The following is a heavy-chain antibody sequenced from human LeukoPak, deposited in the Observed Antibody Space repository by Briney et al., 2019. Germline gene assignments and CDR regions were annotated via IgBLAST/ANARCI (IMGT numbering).Heavy chain of an antibody. CDR2: RT. Sequence: PGGSLRLSCVASGFSVSDIYMNWVRQAPGKGLEWLSVRTYYADSVKDRFTISRDISKNTVYLQMNNPRAEDTAVYYCARDRKYLYYGMEVWGQGTTVTVSS. V-gene: IGHV3-66*01. D-gene: IGHD3-10*01. CDR3: ARDRKYLYYGMEV. CDR1: GFSVSDIY. J-gene: IGHJ6*02.